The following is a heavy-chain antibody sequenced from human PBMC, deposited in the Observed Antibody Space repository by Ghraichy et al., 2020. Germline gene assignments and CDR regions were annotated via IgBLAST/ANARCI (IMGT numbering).Heavy chain of an antibody. Sequence: GGSLRLSCAASGFTFSYSYMTWMRQAPGKGPESISYISPSSDDIYYADSVKGRFTISRDNAKNSLFLQMHSLRAEDTAMYYCTRDPRSVDYWGQGTPVTVSS. CDR1: GFTFSYSY. J-gene: IGHJ4*02. D-gene: IGHD2-2*01. V-gene: IGHV3-11*06. CDR2: ISPSSDDI. CDR3: TRDPRSVDY.